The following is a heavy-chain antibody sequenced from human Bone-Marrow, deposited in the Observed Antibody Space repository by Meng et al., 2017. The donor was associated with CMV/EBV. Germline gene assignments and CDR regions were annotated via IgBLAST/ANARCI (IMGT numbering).Heavy chain of an antibody. CDR3: ATSRLRDEFTDGVDL. V-gene: IGHV3-30*16. D-gene: IGHD5-24*01. Sequence: GGSLRLSCTASGFSLNTYIGHWVRQAPGKGLEWVAVISYDIRNQYYADSVQGRFTVSRDNYRKSLWMQMISLRPDDTAVYYCATSRLRDEFTDGVDLWGQGTLVTVSS. J-gene: IGHJ4*03. CDR1: GFSLNTYI. CDR2: ISYDIRNQ.